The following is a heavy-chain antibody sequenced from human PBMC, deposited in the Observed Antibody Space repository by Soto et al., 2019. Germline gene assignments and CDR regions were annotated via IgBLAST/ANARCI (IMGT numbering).Heavy chain of an antibody. Sequence: PSETLSLTCTVSGGSIRSYYWSWIRQPPGKGLEWIGYIYYSGSTNYNPSLKSRVTISVDTSKNQFSLKLSSVTAADTAVYYCARGLDPYDCIWGSYGDYYYYYYMDVWGKGTTVT. CDR3: ARGLDPYDCIWGSYGDYYYYYYMDV. J-gene: IGHJ6*03. CDR1: GGSIRSYY. V-gene: IGHV4-59*01. D-gene: IGHD3-16*01. CDR2: IYYSGST.